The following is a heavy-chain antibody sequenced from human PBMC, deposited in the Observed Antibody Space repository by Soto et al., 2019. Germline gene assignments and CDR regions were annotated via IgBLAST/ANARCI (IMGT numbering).Heavy chain of an antibody. J-gene: IGHJ4*02. CDR2: ISYDGSNK. Sequence: GGSLRLSCAASGFTFSSYGMHWVRQAPGKGLEWVAVISYDGSNKYYADSVKGRFTISRDNSKNTLYLQMNSLRAEDTAVYYCAKDSPRGRGIREMATSHFDYWGQGTLVTVSS. V-gene: IGHV3-30*18. CDR3: AKDSPRGRGIREMATSHFDY. CDR1: GFTFSSYG. D-gene: IGHD5-12*01.